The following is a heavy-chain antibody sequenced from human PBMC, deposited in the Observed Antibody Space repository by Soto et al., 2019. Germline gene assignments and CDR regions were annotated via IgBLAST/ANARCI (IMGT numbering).Heavy chain of an antibody. CDR2: INPNGGST. V-gene: IGHV1-46*01. Sequence: QVQLVQSGAEVKKPGASVKISCKASGYTFIHYYIHWVRQAPGQGLEWMAIINPNGGSTNYAQKFQGRVTVTSDTSTTTVCVELNGVESGDTAVYFCARSLLQGDFWGQGTLVTVSS. J-gene: IGHJ4*02. CDR1: GYTFIHYY. D-gene: IGHD2-21*01. CDR3: ARSLLQGDF.